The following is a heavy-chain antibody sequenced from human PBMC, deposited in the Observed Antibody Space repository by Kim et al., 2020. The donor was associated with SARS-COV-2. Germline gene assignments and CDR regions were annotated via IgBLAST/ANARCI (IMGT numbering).Heavy chain of an antibody. CDR1: GGSISSYY. V-gene: IGHV4-59*13. CDR2: IYYSGST. D-gene: IGHD3-10*01. Sequence: SETLSLTCTVSGGSISSYYWSWIRQPPGKGLEWIGYIYYSGSTNYNPSLKSRVTISVDTSKNQFSLKLSSVTAADTAVYYCARSPPYYYGSGSYQWFDPWGQGTLVTVSS. CDR3: ARSPPYYYGSGSYQWFDP. J-gene: IGHJ5*02.